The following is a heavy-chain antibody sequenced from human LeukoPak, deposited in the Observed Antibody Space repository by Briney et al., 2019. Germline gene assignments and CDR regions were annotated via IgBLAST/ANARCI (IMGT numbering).Heavy chain of an antibody. CDR2: IYYSGST. Sequence: PSETLSLTCTVSGGSISNYYWNWIRQPPGKGLEWIGYIYYSGSTNYNPSLKSRVTISVDTSKNQFSLKLSSVTAADTAVYYCARGAYYYDSSGYFTFHIWGQGTMVTVSS. D-gene: IGHD3-22*01. J-gene: IGHJ3*02. CDR1: GGSISNYY. V-gene: IGHV4-59*12. CDR3: ARGAYYYDSSGYFTFHI.